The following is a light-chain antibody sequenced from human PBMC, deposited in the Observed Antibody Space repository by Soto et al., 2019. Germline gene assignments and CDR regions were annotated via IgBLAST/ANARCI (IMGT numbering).Light chain of an antibody. CDR3: SSYTSRNIVV. J-gene: IGLJ2*01. Sequence: QSALTQPASVSGSPGQSITISCTETSGDIANYNYVSWYQQHPDKPPKLMIYDVMIRPSGVSNRFSGSKSGNTASLTISGLLAEDEADYYCSSYTSRNIVVFGGGTKVTVL. CDR1: SGDIANYNY. V-gene: IGLV2-14*03. CDR2: DVM.